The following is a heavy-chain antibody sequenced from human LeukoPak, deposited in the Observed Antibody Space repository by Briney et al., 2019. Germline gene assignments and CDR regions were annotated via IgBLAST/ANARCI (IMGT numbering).Heavy chain of an antibody. CDR1: GYSFTTYW. Sequence: GDSLKISCKGSGYSFTTYWIAWVRQMPGKGLEWMGIIYPGDSDTRYSPSFQGQVTISADKSISTAFLQWSSLKASDTAMYYCARQQVAYYYYYGMDVWGKGTTVTVSS. D-gene: IGHD2-15*01. CDR2: IYPGDSDT. CDR3: ARQQVAYYYYYGMDV. J-gene: IGHJ6*04. V-gene: IGHV5-51*01.